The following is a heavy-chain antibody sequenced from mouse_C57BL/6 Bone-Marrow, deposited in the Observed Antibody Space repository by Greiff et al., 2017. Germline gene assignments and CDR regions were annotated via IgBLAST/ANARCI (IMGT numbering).Heavy chain of an antibody. D-gene: IGHD3-1*01. Sequence: VQLQQSGAELARPGASVKLSCKASGYTFTSYGISWVKQGTGQGLEWIGEIYPRSGTTYYNEKFKGKATLTADKSASTAYMELRSLTSEDSAVYFCARGAWGAMDYWGQGTSVTVSS. V-gene: IGHV1-81*01. CDR3: ARGAWGAMDY. CDR2: IYPRSGTT. J-gene: IGHJ4*01. CDR1: GYTFTSYG.